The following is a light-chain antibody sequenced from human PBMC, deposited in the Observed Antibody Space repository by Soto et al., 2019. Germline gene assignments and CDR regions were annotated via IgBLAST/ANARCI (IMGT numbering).Light chain of an antibody. V-gene: IGLV2-14*01. J-gene: IGLJ1*01. CDR3: SSYTTSSTYV. CDR1: SSDVGGYNY. CDR2: DVS. Sequence: SALRRPGSVCRSRGQSIAFSCTGTSSDVGGYNYVSWYQQHPGKAPKLMIYDVSNRPSGVSDRFSGSKSGNTASLTISGLQAEDEADYYCSSYTTSSTYVFGTGTKVPVL.